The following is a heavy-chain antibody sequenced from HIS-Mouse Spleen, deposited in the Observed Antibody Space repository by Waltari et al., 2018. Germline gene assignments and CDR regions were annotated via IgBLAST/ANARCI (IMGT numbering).Heavy chain of an antibody. CDR2: IYYSGST. CDR3: ASGVVVAATAVHFDY. V-gene: IGHV4-39*07. D-gene: IGHD2-15*01. CDR1: GGSLSRSCYY. Sequence: QLQLQESGPGLVKPSETLSLTCTVSGGSLSRSCYYWGWIRPPPGKGLEWIGSIYYSGSTYYNPSLKSRVTISVDTSKNQFSLKLSSVTAADTAVYYCASGVVVAATAVHFDYWGQGTLVTVSS. J-gene: IGHJ4*02.